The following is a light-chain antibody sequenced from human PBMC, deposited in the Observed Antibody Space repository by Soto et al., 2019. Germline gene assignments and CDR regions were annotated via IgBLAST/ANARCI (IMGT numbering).Light chain of an antibody. J-gene: IGKJ1*01. V-gene: IGKV1-39*01. CDR3: QQTYSTPRT. Sequence: DIQVTQSPSSLSASVGDRVTITCRASQSISIYLSWYQQKSGKAPKLLIYAASSLQSGVPSRFSGSGSGTDFTLTISSLQPEDFATYYCQQTYSTPRTFVQGTKVDIK. CDR1: QSISIY. CDR2: AAS.